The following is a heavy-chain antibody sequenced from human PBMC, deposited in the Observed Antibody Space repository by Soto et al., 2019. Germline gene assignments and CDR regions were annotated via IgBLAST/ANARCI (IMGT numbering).Heavy chain of an antibody. Sequence: QVQLQQWGAGLLKPSETLSLTCAVYGGSFSGYYWSWIRQPPGKGLEWIGEINHSGSTNYNPSLKSRVTISVDTSKNQFSLKLSSVTAADTAVYYCARGEYDSSGYYYRGGFDYWGQGTLVTVSS. V-gene: IGHV4-34*01. J-gene: IGHJ4*02. CDR3: ARGEYDSSGYYYRGGFDY. D-gene: IGHD3-22*01. CDR1: GGSFSGYY. CDR2: INHSGST.